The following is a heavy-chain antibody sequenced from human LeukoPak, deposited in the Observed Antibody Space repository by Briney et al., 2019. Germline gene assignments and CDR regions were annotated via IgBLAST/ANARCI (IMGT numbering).Heavy chain of an antibody. J-gene: IGHJ4*02. CDR1: GFTFSDYY. V-gene: IGHV3-11*04. CDR3: ARGGPPYYDFWSGYYHYYFDY. D-gene: IGHD3-3*01. Sequence: NPGGSLRLSCAASGFTFSDYYMSWIRQAPGKGLEWVSYISSSGSTIYYADSVKGRFTISRDNAKNSLYLQMNSLRAEDTAAYYCARGGPPYYDFWSGYYHYYFDYWGQGTLVTVSS. CDR2: ISSSGSTI.